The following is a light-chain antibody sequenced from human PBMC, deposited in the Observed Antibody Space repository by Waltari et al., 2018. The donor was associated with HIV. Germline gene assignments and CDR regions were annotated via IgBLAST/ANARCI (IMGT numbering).Light chain of an antibody. Sequence: RVTITCRASQHISNYLNWYQQKPGKAPKLLISAASSLESGVPSRFSGSRSGTDFTLIISGLQPEDFATYYCQQTFDGPRTFGGGTKVEI. CDR2: AAS. CDR3: QQTFDGPRT. J-gene: IGKJ4*01. CDR1: QHISNY. V-gene: IGKV1-39*01.